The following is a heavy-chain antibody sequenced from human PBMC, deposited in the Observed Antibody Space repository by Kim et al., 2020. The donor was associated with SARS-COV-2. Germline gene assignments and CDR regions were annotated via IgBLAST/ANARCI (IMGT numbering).Heavy chain of an antibody. CDR1: GGSISSYY. CDR2: IYYSGST. V-gene: IGHV4-59*13. CDR3: ARGGDILTGTYYFDY. J-gene: IGHJ4*02. Sequence: SETLSLTCTVSGGSISSYYWSWIRQPPGKGLEWIGYIYYSGSTNYNPSLKSRVTISVDTSKNQFSLKLSSVTAADTAVYYCARGGDILTGTYYFDYWGQGTLVTVSS. D-gene: IGHD3-9*01.